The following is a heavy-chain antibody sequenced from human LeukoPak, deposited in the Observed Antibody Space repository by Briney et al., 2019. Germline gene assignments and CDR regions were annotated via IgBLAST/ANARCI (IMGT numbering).Heavy chain of an antibody. CDR3: AKVGSQWELLPHYFDY. V-gene: IGHV3-23*01. J-gene: IGHJ4*02. D-gene: IGHD1-26*01. CDR2: ISGSGGST. CDR1: GFTFSSYA. Sequence: GGSLRLSCAASGFTFSSYAMSWVRQAPGKGLEWVSAISGSGGSTYYADSVKGRFTISRDNSKNTLYLQMNSLRAEDTAVYYCAKVGSQWELLPHYFDYWGQGTLVTVSS.